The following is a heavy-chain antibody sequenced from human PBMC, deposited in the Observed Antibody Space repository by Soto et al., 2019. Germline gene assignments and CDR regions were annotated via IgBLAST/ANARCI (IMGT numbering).Heavy chain of an antibody. CDR2: ISSSGSTI. CDR3: ASLRYSMATIYSYAFDI. Sequence: QVQLVESGGGLVKPGGSLRLSCAASGFTFSDYYMSWIRQAPGTGLEWVSYISSSGSTIYYADSVKGRFTISRDNAKNSLYLQMNSLRAEDTAVYYCASLRYSMATIYSYAFDIWGQGTMVTVSS. V-gene: IGHV3-11*01. CDR1: GFTFSDYY. J-gene: IGHJ3*02. D-gene: IGHD5-12*01.